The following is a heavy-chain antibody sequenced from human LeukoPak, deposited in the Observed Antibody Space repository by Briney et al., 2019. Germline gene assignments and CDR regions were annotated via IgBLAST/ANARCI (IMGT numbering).Heavy chain of an antibody. CDR1: GYTFTNYW. CDR3: ARQMGSSNWFSY. Sequence: ESLKISCKGSGYTFTNYWFGWVRQMPGKGLEWMGIIYPGDSDTRYSPSLQGQVTVSADTSINTAYLQWSSLKASDSAIYYCARQMGSSNWFSYWGQGTLVTVSS. V-gene: IGHV5-51*01. CDR2: IYPGDSDT. J-gene: IGHJ4*02. D-gene: IGHD4-11*01.